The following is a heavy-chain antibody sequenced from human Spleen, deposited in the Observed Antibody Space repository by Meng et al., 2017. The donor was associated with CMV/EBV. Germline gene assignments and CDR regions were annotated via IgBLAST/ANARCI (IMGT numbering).Heavy chain of an antibody. Sequence: FSNAWMSWVRQAPGKGLEWVGRIKSKTDGGTTDYAAPVKGRFTISRDDSKNTLYLQMNSLKTEDTAVYYCTTDRRVRFLEWLDQETDYWGQGTLVTVSS. CDR3: TTDRRVRFLEWLDQETDY. CDR1: FSNAW. V-gene: IGHV3-15*01. CDR2: IKSKTDGGTT. J-gene: IGHJ4*02. D-gene: IGHD3-3*01.